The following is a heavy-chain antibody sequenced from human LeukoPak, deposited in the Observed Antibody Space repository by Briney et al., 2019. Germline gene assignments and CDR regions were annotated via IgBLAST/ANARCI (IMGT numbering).Heavy chain of an antibody. D-gene: IGHD6-19*01. CDR3: ARTGNTGWYPH. J-gene: IGHJ4*02. CDR1: GVSISFSTFN. V-gene: IGHV4-39*01. Sequence: SGTLSLTCAVSGVSISFSTFNWAWLRHSPGTGLEWIGSIYYSGVTSYNPSLQSRLTVSVDTSKNQFSLHLTSVTAADTAVYFCARTGNTGWYPHWGEGTLVTVSS. CDR2: IYYSGVT.